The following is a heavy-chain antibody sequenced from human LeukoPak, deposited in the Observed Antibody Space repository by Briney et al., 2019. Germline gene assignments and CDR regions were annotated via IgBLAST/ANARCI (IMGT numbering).Heavy chain of an antibody. Sequence: PSETLSLTCTVSGASISSSTDYWGWIRQPPAKGLEWIANIYYSGSTYYNPSLKSRATMSVDTSKNQFSLKLSSVTAADTAVYFCARDWGVEGRPGYMDVWGKGTTVTVSS. J-gene: IGHJ6*03. CDR3: ARDWGVEGRPGYMDV. D-gene: IGHD6-6*01. V-gene: IGHV4-39*07. CDR2: IYYSGST. CDR1: GASISSSTDY.